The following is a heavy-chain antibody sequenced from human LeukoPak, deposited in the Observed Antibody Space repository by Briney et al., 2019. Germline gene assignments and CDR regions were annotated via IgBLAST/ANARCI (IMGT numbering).Heavy chain of an antibody. CDR1: GYSFTSYW. V-gene: IGHV5-51*01. CDR3: ARRGRSSSSLYYFDY. CDR2: IYPGDSDT. D-gene: IGHD6-6*01. Sequence: GESLKISCKGSGYSFTSYWIGWVRQMPGKGLEWMGIIYPGDSDTRYSPSFQGQVTISADKSISTAYLQWSSLKASDTAVYYCARRGRSSSSLYYFDYWGQGTLVTVSS. J-gene: IGHJ4*02.